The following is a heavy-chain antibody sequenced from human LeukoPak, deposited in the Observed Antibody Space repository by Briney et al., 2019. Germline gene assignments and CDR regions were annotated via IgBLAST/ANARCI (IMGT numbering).Heavy chain of an antibody. CDR2: ISSSNSTI. Sequence: GYLTLSCAASGFSFSSYSMDWVRQAPGKGLQWVSYISSSNSTIYYADSVKGRFTISRDNAKNSLYLQMNSLRAEDTAVYYCARGAARGRDDFDIWGQGTTVTVSS. J-gene: IGHJ3*02. CDR3: ARGAARGRDDFDI. CDR1: GFSFSSYS. V-gene: IGHV3-48*01.